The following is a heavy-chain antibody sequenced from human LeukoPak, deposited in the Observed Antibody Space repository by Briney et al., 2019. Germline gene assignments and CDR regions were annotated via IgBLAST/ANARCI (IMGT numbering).Heavy chain of an antibody. Sequence: TGGSLRLSCAASGFPFSTCAMNWVRQAPGKGLEWVSVITGSGGFTQYADSVKGRFTISRDNSKNTVYLQMNSLRVEDTALYYCVRSLDYWGQGTLVTVSS. V-gene: IGHV3-23*01. CDR3: VRSLDY. CDR1: GFPFSTCA. J-gene: IGHJ4*02. CDR2: ITGSGGFT.